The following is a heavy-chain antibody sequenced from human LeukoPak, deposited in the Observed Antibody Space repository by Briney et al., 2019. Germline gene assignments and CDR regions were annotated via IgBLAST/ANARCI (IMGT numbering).Heavy chain of an antibody. CDR1: GFTFSTYW. D-gene: IGHD5-24*01. Sequence: GGSLRLSCAASGFTFSTYWMHWVRQVPGKGLVWVSRISSDGISTAYADSVKGRFTLSRDNAKNTLYLQMNSLRADDTTVYYCARSREPGRDGDYWGQGTLVTVSS. V-gene: IGHV3-74*01. J-gene: IGHJ4*02. CDR3: ARSREPGRDGDY. CDR2: ISSDGIST.